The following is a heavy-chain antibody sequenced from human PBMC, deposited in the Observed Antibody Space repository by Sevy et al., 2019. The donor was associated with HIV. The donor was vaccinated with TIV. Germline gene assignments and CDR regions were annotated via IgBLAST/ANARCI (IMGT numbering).Heavy chain of an antibody. CDR1: GFTFSSKA. D-gene: IGHD1-26*01. CDR3: ANAYSGSYSHSYLYALDV. J-gene: IGHJ6*02. V-gene: IGHV3-30*04. CDR2: ISHDGINE. Sequence: GGSLRLSCAASGFTFSSKAMHWVRQAPGEGLEWVAVISHDGINEYYADSVKGRFTISRDNSKNTVYLEMNSLRNEDTAIYFCANAYSGSYSHSYLYALDVWGQGTTVTVSS.